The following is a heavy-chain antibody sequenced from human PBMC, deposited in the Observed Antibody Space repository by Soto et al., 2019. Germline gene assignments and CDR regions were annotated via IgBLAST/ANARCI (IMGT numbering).Heavy chain of an antibody. CDR2: IYPGDSDT. Sequence: VGSLKISCNGSGYSFTSYWIGWVRQMPWKGLEWMGIIYPGDSDTRYSPSFQGQVTISADKSISTAYLQWSSLKASDTAMYYCASVRYSSGWSTAFDYWGQGTLVTVS. CDR3: ASVRYSSGWSTAFDY. J-gene: IGHJ4*02. V-gene: IGHV5-51*01. CDR1: GYSFTSYW. D-gene: IGHD6-19*01.